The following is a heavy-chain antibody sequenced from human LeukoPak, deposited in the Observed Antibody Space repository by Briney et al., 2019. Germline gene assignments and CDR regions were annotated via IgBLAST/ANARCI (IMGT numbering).Heavy chain of an antibody. CDR3: TRDHCSGVDCYEYHYYGLDV. CDR1: GFTFSSYW. J-gene: IGHJ6*02. D-gene: IGHD2-21*02. Sequence: PGGSLRLSCAASGFTFSSYWMSWVRQAPGKGLEWVANIKQDGSEKYYVDSVKGRFTISRDNAKNSLYLQMNSLRAEDTAVYYCTRDHCSGVDCYEYHYYGLDVWGQGTTVTVSS. V-gene: IGHV3-7*03. CDR2: IKQDGSEK.